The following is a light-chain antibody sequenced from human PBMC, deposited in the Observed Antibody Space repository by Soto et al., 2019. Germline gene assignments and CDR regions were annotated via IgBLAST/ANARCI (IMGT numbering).Light chain of an antibody. Sequence: DIQMTQSPSSLSVSVGDRVTITCRASQGISNFLAWFQQKPGKVPKLLIYAASSLHSGVPSRFSGSGSGTDFILTINSLQPEDVAMYYCQKYNRSPLTFGGGTKVEIK. CDR2: AAS. V-gene: IGKV1-27*01. CDR3: QKYNRSPLT. J-gene: IGKJ4*02. CDR1: QGISNF.